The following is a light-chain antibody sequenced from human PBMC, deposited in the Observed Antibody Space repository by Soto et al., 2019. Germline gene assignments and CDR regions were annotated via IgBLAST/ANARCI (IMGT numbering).Light chain of an antibody. J-gene: IGKJ1*01. Sequence: DIQMTQSPSTLSASVGDRVTITCRASQSISHWVAWFQQRPGKAPNLLIYDASSLESGVPSRFSGSGSGTEFTLTINSLQPDDFATYYCQQHGTFGQGTKVDIK. V-gene: IGKV1-5*01. CDR3: QQHGT. CDR2: DAS. CDR1: QSISHW.